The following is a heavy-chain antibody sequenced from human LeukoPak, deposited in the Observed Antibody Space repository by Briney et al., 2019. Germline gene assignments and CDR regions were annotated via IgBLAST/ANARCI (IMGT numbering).Heavy chain of an antibody. CDR1: GFTFSSEW. D-gene: IGHD1-26*01. Sequence: QSGGSLRLSCAASGFTFSSEWMSWVRQAPGKGLEWAANINPDGSEKYYVDSVKGRFTISRDNAKNSLYLQMNSLRAEDTAVYYCARDRWELPDDYWGQGTLVTVSS. CDR3: ARDRWELPDDY. V-gene: IGHV3-7*01. CDR2: INPDGSEK. J-gene: IGHJ4*02.